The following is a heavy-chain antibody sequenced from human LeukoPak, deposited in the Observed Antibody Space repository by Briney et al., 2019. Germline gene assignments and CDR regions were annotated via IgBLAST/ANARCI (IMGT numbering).Heavy chain of an antibody. CDR3: ARDRRLDYQLPADY. CDR1: GCTFTGYY. D-gene: IGHD2-2*01. CDR2: INPNSGGT. J-gene: IGHJ4*02. V-gene: IGHV1-2*02. Sequence: ASVKVSCKASGCTFTGYYMHWVRQAPGQGLEWMGWINPNSGGTNYAQKFQGRVTMTRDTSISTAYMELSRLRSDDTAVYYCARDRRLDYQLPADYWGQGTLVTVSS.